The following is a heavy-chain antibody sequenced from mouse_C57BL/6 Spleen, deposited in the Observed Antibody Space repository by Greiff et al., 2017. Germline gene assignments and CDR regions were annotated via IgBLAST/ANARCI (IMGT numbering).Heavy chain of an antibody. CDR2: IDPSDSYT. Sequence: QVQLQQPGAELVKPGASVKLSCKASGYTFTSYWMQWVKQRPGQGLEWIGEIDPSDSYTNYNQKFKGKATLTVDTSSSTAYMQLSSLTAEDSAVYYCARGFTTVVDFDYWGQGTTLTVSS. J-gene: IGHJ2*01. D-gene: IGHD1-1*01. CDR3: ARGFTTVVDFDY. CDR1: GYTFTSYW. V-gene: IGHV1-50*01.